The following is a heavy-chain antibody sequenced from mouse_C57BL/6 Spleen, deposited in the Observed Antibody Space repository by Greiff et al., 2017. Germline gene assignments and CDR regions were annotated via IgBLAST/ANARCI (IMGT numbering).Heavy chain of an antibody. D-gene: IGHD1-1*01. CDR2: IYPGDGDT. J-gene: IGHJ4*01. Sequence: QVQLQQSGPELVKPGASVKISCKASGYAFSSSWMNWVKQRPGKGLEWIGRIYPGDGDTNYNGKFKGKATLTADKSSSTAYMQLSSLTSEDSAVYFCASYYYGSSYDYYAMDCWGQGTSVTVSS. CDR3: ASYYYGSSYDYYAMDC. V-gene: IGHV1-82*01. CDR1: GYAFSSSW.